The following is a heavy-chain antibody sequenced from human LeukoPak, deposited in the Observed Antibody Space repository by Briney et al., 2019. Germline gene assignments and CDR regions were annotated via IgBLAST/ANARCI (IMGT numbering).Heavy chain of an antibody. CDR3: AGPSGWYHHDAFDI. CDR2: ISGYNGYT. CDR1: GYTFTSCG. Sequence: ASVKVSCKASGYTFTSCGISWVRQAPGQGLEWMGWISGYNGYTHYAHNLQGRVTMTTDTSTSTAYMELRSLRSGDTAVYYCAGPSGWYHHDAFDIWGQGTMVTVSS. D-gene: IGHD6-19*01. J-gene: IGHJ3*02. V-gene: IGHV1-18*01.